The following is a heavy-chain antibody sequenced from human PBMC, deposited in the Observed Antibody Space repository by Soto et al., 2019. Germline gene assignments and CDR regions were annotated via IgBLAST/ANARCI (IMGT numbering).Heavy chain of an antibody. CDR1: CGSISRGDFF. J-gene: IGHJ4*02. CDR2: IYYSGST. Sequence: QLQLQESGPGLVNPSQTLSLTCTVSCGSISRGDFFCPWIRQPPGKGLEWIGYIYYSGSTYYNTSLKSRVSISLDTSKTQFSLKLNSVTAADKALYYCVRGAGVHSFDYWGQGTLVTVSS. V-gene: IGHV4-30-4*01. D-gene: IGHD3-10*01. CDR3: VRGAGVHSFDY.